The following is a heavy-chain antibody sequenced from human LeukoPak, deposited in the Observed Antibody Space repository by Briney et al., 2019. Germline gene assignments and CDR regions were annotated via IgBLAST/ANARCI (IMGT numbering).Heavy chain of an antibody. J-gene: IGHJ5*02. CDR1: GYTFTDDY. D-gene: IGHD3-3*01. V-gene: IGHV1-2*02. CDR3: AREGIKIFGGWAPFDP. Sequence: ASVKVSCKASGYTFTDDYIHWVRQAPGQGLEWMGWINPLSGGPMYAQKFQGRVTMTRDTSLSTAYIELNGLKSDDTAIYYCAREGIKIFGGWAPFDPWGQGTLVTVS. CDR2: INPLSGGP.